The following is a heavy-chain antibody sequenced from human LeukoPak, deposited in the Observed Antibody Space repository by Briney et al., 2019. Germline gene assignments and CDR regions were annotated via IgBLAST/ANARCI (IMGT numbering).Heavy chain of an antibody. CDR1: GFTFSSYS. V-gene: IGHV3-21*01. D-gene: IGHD2-15*01. J-gene: IGHJ5*02. CDR2: ISSSSSYI. Sequence: GGSLRLSCAAPGFTFSSYSMNWVRQAPGKGLEWVSSISSSSSYIYYADSVKGRFTISRDNAKNSLYLQMNSLRAEDTAVYYCARDVGSSNWFDPWGQGTLVTVPS. CDR3: ARDVGSSNWFDP.